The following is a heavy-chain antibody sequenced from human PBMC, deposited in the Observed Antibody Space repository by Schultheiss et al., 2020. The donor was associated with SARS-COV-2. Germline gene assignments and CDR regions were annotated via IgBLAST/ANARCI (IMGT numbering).Heavy chain of an antibody. D-gene: IGHD3-3*01. CDR1: EFTFNNAW. CDR2: IWYDGSNK. J-gene: IGHJ4*02. V-gene: IGHV3-33*08. Sequence: GESLKISCAASEFTFNNAWMSWVRQAPGKGLEWVAVIWYDGSNKYYADSVKGRFTISRDNSKNTLYLQMNSLKAEDTAVFYCARGSKRIPIFGVAVYGGFDYWGQGTLVTVSS. CDR3: ARGSKRIPIFGVAVYGGFDY.